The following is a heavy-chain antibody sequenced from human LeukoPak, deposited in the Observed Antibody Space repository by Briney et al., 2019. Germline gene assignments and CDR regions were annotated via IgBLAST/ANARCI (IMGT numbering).Heavy chain of an antibody. D-gene: IGHD6-19*01. CDR3: ARSSDSIDY. CDR2: INPSGGSS. Sequence: GASVKVSCKASGYTFTSCYMHWVQQAPGQGLEWMGIINPSGGSSSYAQKFQGRVTMTRDTSTSTVYMELSSLKSEDTAVYYCARSSDSIDYWGQGTLVTVSS. V-gene: IGHV1-46*01. J-gene: IGHJ4*02. CDR1: GYTFTSCY.